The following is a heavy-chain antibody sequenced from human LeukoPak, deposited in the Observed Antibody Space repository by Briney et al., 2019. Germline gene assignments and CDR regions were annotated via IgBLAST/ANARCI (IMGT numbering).Heavy chain of an antibody. CDR1: GFKFADYD. Sequence: GGSLRLSCSVSGFKFADYDMSWLRQAPGKGLEWVGFIRNTVYGGTIKYAAAVKGRFTISRDDSKSIAYLQMNSLQSEDTAVYFCSRSTWRYTMDVWGQGTTITVSS. D-gene: IGHD5-24*01. CDR3: SRSTWRYTMDV. J-gene: IGHJ6*02. CDR2: IRNTVYGGTI. V-gene: IGHV3-49*03.